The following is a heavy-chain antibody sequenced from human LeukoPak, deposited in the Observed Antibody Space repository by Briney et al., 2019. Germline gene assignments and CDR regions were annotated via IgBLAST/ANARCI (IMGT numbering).Heavy chain of an antibody. CDR2: IYHSGST. Sequence: SETLSLTCTVSGGSISSGGYYWSWIRQPPGKGLEWIGYIYHSGSTYYNPSLKSRVTISVDRSKNQFSLKLSSVTAADTAVYYCARAFWTAPPIDAFDIWGQGTMVTVSS. CDR1: GGSISSGGYY. V-gene: IGHV4-30-2*01. CDR3: ARAFWTAPPIDAFDI. J-gene: IGHJ3*02. D-gene: IGHD3/OR15-3a*01.